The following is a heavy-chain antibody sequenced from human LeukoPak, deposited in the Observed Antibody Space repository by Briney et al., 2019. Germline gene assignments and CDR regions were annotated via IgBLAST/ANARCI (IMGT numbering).Heavy chain of an antibody. CDR2: VYYSGST. CDR1: GGSISTSNYY. CDR3: ASNTGTVFDY. V-gene: IGHV4-61*01. J-gene: IGHJ4*02. Sequence: SETLSLTCTVSGGSISTSNYYWSWIRQPPGKGLEWIGYVYYSGSTEYNPSLRSRVTISLEMSKHQFSLNLTSVTAADTAVYYCASNTGTVFDYWGQGALVTVSS. D-gene: IGHD7-27*01.